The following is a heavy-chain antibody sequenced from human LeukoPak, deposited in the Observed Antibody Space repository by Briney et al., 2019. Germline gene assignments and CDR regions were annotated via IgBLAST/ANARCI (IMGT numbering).Heavy chain of an antibody. CDR2: IYYSGST. CDR1: GGSISSSSYY. V-gene: IGHV4-39*07. J-gene: IGHJ4*02. D-gene: IGHD3-9*01. CDR3: ARSGYDILTGYYTHDY. Sequence: SETLSLTCTVSGGSISSSSYYWGWIRQPPGKGLEWIGSIYYSGSTYYNPSLKSRVTISVDTSKNQFSLKLSSVTAADTAVYYCARSGYDILTGYYTHDYWGQGTLVTVSS.